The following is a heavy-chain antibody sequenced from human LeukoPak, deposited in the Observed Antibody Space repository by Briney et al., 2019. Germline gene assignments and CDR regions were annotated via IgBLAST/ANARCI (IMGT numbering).Heavy chain of an antibody. D-gene: IGHD3-10*01. CDR3: ARGQWFRAF. Sequence: SETLSLTCTVSGGSISSGGYYWSWIRQPPGKGLEWIGEIHYSGSATYNPSLKSRVTISVDTSKNQFSLKMNSVTAADTAVYYCARGQWFRAFWSRGTPVTVSS. V-gene: IGHV4-61*08. CDR2: IHYSGSA. J-gene: IGHJ4*02. CDR1: GGSISSGGYY.